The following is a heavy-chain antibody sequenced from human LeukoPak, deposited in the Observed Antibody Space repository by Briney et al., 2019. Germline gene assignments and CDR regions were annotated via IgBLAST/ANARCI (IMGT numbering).Heavy chain of an antibody. Sequence: QPGGSLRLSCAASGFTVSNSYMNWVRQAPXRXLEWVSIIFSGFSTYYADSVKGRFTISRDNSKNTLYLQMNSLRAEDTAVYYCARVRRRITIFGVDNNWFDPWGQGTLVTVSS. D-gene: IGHD3-3*01. J-gene: IGHJ5*02. CDR3: ARVRRRITIFGVDNNWFDP. CDR2: IFSGFST. V-gene: IGHV3-66*01. CDR1: GFTVSNSY.